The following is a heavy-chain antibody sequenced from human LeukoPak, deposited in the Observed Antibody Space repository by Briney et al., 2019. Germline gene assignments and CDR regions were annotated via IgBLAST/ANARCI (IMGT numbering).Heavy chain of an antibody. J-gene: IGHJ2*01. CDR1: GYSFTSYW. V-gene: IGHV5-51*01. CDR2: IYPGDSDT. Sequence: GESLKISCKGSGYSFTSYWISWVRQMPGKGLEWMGIIYPGDSDTRYSPSFQGQVTISADKSISTAYLQWSSLKASDTAMYYCARMVDTSMVSPRYWYFDLWGRGTLVTVSS. D-gene: IGHD5-18*01. CDR3: ARMVDTSMVSPRYWYFDL.